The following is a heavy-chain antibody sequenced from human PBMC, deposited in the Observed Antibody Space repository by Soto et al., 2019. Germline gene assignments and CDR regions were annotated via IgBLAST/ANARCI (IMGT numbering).Heavy chain of an antibody. CDR3: ARHSLALRKNNWSDP. V-gene: IGHV4-39*01. Sequence: PSETLSLTCTVSGDSIISSDFYWGWVRQPPGKGLEWIGSIFYLGSSYYNPSLKSRVTMSVDTSKNQFSLRLRSVTAADTALYFCARHSLALRKNNWSDPWGQGIMVTVS. D-gene: IGHD3-3*02. J-gene: IGHJ5*02. CDR1: GDSIISSDFY. CDR2: IFYLGSS.